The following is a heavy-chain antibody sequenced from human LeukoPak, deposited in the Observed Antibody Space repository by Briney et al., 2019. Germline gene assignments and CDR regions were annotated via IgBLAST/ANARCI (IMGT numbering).Heavy chain of an antibody. CDR3: ARDLNAYSGSSYLSY. J-gene: IGHJ4*02. CDR1: GFTFSSYW. CDR2: IKQDGSEK. Sequence: GGSLRLSCAASGFTFSSYWMSWVRQAPGKGLEWVANIKQDGSEKYYVDSVKGRFTISRDNAKNSLYLQMNSLRAEDTAVYYCARDLNAYSGSSYLSYWGQGTLVTVSS. D-gene: IGHD1-26*01. V-gene: IGHV3-7*01.